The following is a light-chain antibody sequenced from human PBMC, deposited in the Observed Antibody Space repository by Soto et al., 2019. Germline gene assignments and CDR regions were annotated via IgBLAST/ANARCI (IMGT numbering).Light chain of an antibody. J-gene: IGKJ1*01. CDR3: QQYNNWPPWT. Sequence: EIVLTQSPGTLSLSPGERAILSCGASQSVSSSYLAWYQQRPGQAPRLLIFGASTRATGIPARFSGSGSGTEFTLTISSLQSEDFAVYYCQQYNNWPPWTFGQGTKVDIK. CDR1: QSVSSSY. CDR2: GAS. V-gene: IGKV3D-15*01.